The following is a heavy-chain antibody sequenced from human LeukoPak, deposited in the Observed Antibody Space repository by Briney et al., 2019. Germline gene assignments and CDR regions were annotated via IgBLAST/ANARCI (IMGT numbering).Heavy chain of an antibody. CDR3: ARAPSGSYWSDAFDI. J-gene: IGHJ3*02. CDR2: ISPYNGNT. V-gene: IGHV1-18*01. D-gene: IGHD1-26*01. Sequence: ASVKVSCKASGYTFTSYGISWVRQAPGQGLEWMGWISPYNGNTNYAQKLQGRVTMTTDTSTSTAYMELRSLRSDDTAVYYCARAPSGSYWSDAFDIWGQGTMVTVSS. CDR1: GYTFTSYG.